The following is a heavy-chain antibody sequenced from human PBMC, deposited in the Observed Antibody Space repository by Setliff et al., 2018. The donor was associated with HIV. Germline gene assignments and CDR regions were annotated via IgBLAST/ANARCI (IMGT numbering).Heavy chain of an antibody. V-gene: IGHV1-18*01. CDR2: ISAYNGDT. Sequence: VKVSCKASGYTFNSYGISWVRQAPGQGLEWMGWISAYNGDTNYAQKLQGRVTMTTDTSTSTAYMELRSLRSDDTAVYYCARDWGGCCAEYFQHWGQGTLVTVSS. D-gene: IGHD2-15*01. CDR1: GYTFNSYG. J-gene: IGHJ1*01. CDR3: ARDWGGCCAEYFQH.